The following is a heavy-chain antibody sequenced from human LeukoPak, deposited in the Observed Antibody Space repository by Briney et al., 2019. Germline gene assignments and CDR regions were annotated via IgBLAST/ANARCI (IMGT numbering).Heavy chain of an antibody. V-gene: IGHV3-30-3*01. D-gene: IGHD1-26*01. J-gene: IGHJ3*02. Sequence: GGSLRLSCAASGFTFSSYAMHWVRQAPGKGLEWVAVISYDGSNKYYADSVKGRFTISRDNSKNTLYLQMNSLRAEDTALYYCARDIVGATGDAFDIWGQGTMVTVSS. CDR1: GFTFSSYA. CDR2: ISYDGSNK. CDR3: ARDIVGATGDAFDI.